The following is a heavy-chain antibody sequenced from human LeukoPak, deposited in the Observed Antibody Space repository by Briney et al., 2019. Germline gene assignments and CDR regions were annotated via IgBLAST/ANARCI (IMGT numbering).Heavy chain of an antibody. J-gene: IGHJ4*02. V-gene: IGHV3-21*01. CDR3: ARDGRYSGPNDN. Sequence: PGGSLRLSCAASGFTFSSYSMNWVRQAPGKGLEWVSSISSSSSYIYYADSVKGRFTISRDNAKNSLYLQMNSLTAEDTAVYYCARDGRYSGPNDNWGQGTLVTVSS. CDR2: ISSSSSYI. D-gene: IGHD6-19*01. CDR1: GFTFSSYS.